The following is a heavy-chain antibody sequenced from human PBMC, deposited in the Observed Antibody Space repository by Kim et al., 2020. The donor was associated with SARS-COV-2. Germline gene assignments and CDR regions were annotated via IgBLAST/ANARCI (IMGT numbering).Heavy chain of an antibody. D-gene: IGHD2-2*01. V-gene: IGHV3-21*01. J-gene: IGHJ4*02. Sequence: GGSLRLSCSTSGITFNKNTMNWVRQAPGKGLEWVSSISSTGTFLYYADSVKGGFTISRDNARNSLYLQMRNLRAEDTAVYYCVTGSGYCSGSSCFHLANWGQGTLVTVSS. CDR2: ISSTGTFL. CDR1: GITFNKNT. CDR3: VTGSGYCSGSSCFHLAN.